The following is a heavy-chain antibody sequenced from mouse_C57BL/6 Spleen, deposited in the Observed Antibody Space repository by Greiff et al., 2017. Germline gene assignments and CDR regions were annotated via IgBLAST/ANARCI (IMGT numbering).Heavy chain of an antibody. CDR1: GYAFTNYL. D-gene: IGHD1-1*01. J-gene: IGHJ1*03. V-gene: IGHV1-54*01. CDR2: INPGSGGT. Sequence: QVQLQQSGAELVRPGTSVKVSCKASGYAFTNYLIEWVKQRPGQGLEWIGVINPGSGGTNYNEKFKGKATLTADKSSSNAYMQLSSLTSEDSAVYFCARRDYYGSSDWYVDVWGTGTTVTVSS. CDR3: ARRDYYGSSDWYVDV.